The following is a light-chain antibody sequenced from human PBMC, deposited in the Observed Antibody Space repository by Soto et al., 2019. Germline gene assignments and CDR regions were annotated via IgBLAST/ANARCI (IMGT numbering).Light chain of an antibody. CDR1: QSVSSN. V-gene: IGKV3D-15*01. J-gene: IGKJ4*01. CDR2: DVS. Sequence: EIVMTQSPATLSVSPGERATLSCRASQSVSSNFAWYQQRPAQAPRLLIYDVSTRATGVPTRFSGSGSGTEFTLTISGLQSEDFAVYYCQQYHDWPLTFGGGTKVDIK. CDR3: QQYHDWPLT.